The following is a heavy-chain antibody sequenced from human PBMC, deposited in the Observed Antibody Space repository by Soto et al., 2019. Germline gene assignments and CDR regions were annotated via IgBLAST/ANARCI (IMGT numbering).Heavy chain of an antibody. J-gene: IGHJ4*02. V-gene: IGHV3-53*01. D-gene: IGHD3-16*02. Sequence: EVRLVESGGGLIQPGKSLRLSCVASGFSVSANYMTWVRQAPGKGLEWVSVIHGGGNTYYADSVEGRFTISRDVSKNIVQLQMEILRADDTAVYYCAKVRYEYLWGSYRSTGNFDSWGQVALVTVSS. CDR2: IHGGGNT. CDR1: GFSVSANY. CDR3: AKVRYEYLWGSYRSTGNFDS.